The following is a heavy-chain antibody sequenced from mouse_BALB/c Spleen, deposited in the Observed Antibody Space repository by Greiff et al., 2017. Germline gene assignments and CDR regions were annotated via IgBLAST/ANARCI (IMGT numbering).Heavy chain of an antibody. J-gene: IGHJ2*01. Sequence: LQPPGSELVRPGASVTLSCKASGYTFTSYWMHWVTQRPGHGLEWIGNIYPGSGSTTYDEKFKSKATLTVDTSSSTAYMQLSSLTSEDAAVYYCTRSGGSSASDYWGEGTTLTVAS. V-gene: IGHV1S22*01. CDR1: GYTFTSYW. CDR2: IYPGSGST. D-gene: IGHD1-1*01. CDR3: TRSGGSSASDY.